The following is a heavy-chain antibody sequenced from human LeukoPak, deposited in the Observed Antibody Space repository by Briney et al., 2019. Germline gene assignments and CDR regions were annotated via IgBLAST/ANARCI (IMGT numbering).Heavy chain of an antibody. CDR3: AKDRTYSSRDGYNSYWYFDL. Sequence: PGGSLRLSCAASGFTFSSYAMSWVRQAPGKGLEWVSAISGGGGSTYYADSVKGRFTISRDNSKSTLYLQMNSLRAEDTAVYYCAKDRTYSSRDGYNSYWYFDLWGRGTLVTVSS. CDR1: GFTFSSYA. D-gene: IGHD5-24*01. CDR2: ISGGGGST. J-gene: IGHJ2*01. V-gene: IGHV3-23*01.